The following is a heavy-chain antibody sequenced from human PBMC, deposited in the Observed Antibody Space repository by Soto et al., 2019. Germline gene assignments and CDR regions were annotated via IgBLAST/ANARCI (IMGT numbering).Heavy chain of an antibody. V-gene: IGHV1-18*04. CDR2: ISAYNGNT. CDR3: AHHYYDSNCCLDV. Sequence: SVKVSYRASGYSLTRHGSSCVRLAPGQGLEWMGWISAYNGNTNYAQKLKGRVTMTTNTSTSTAYMEMRSLRADYTAVSYWAHHYYDSNCCLDVWGQGTLVTGSS. J-gene: IGHJ4*02. CDR1: GYSLTRHG. D-gene: IGHD3-22*01.